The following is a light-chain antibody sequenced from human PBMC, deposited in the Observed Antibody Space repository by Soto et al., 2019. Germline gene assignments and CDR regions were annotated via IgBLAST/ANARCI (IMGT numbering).Light chain of an antibody. CDR1: QSVSSNY. V-gene: IGKV3-20*01. J-gene: IGKJ5*01. CDR2: GAS. Sequence: EIVLTQSPGTLSLSPGDRATLSYRASQSVSSNYLAWYQQKPGQAPSLLIYGASSRATGIPDRFSGSGSGTDFTLTISRLEPEDFAMYYCQQYGTSAPITFGQGTRLEIE. CDR3: QQYGTSAPIT.